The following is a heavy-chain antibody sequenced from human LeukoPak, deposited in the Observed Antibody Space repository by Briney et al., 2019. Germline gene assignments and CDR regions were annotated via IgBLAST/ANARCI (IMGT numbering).Heavy chain of an antibody. CDR3: ASYIYGWPFDY. V-gene: IGHV4-39*01. Sequence: SETLSLTCTVSGGSISSSSYYWGWIRQPPGKGLEWIGSIYYSGSTYYNPSLKSRVTISVDTSKNQFSLKLSSVTAAHTAVDYCASYIYGWPFDYWGQGTLVTVSS. CDR2: IYYSGST. D-gene: IGHD5-18*01. CDR1: GGSISSSSYY. J-gene: IGHJ4*02.